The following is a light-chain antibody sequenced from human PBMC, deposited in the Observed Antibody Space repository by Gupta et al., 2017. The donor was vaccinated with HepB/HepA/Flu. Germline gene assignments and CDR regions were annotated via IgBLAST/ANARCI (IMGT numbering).Light chain of an antibody. Sequence: EVVLTQSPDTLSLSPGERTTLSCRASHSVSNYLAWYQQKPGQAPRLLIYDASDRATGIPARFSGSGSGTDCTLTISSLEPEDFAVYYCQQRNSCPVTFGGGTKVEIK. J-gene: IGKJ4*01. CDR1: HSVSNY. CDR3: QQRNSCPVT. CDR2: DAS. V-gene: IGKV3-11*01.